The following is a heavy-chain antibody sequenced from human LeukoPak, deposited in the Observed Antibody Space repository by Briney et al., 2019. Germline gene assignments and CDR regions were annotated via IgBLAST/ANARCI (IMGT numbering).Heavy chain of an antibody. CDR1: GYTFTSYD. CDR2: MNPNSGNT. V-gene: IGHV1-8*01. D-gene: IGHD3-22*01. J-gene: IGHJ6*02. Sequence: ASVKVSCKASGYTFTSYDINWVRQATGQGLEWMGWMNPNSGNTGYAQKFQGRVTMTRNTSISTAYMELSSLRSEDTAVYYCARGYYYDSSGYYFGHYYYYYGMDVWGQGTTVTVSS. CDR3: ARGYYYDSSGYYFGHYYYYYGMDV.